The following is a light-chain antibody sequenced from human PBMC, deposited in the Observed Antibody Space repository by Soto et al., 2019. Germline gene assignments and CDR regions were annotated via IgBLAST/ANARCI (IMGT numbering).Light chain of an antibody. Sequence: IQMTQSASTLSASVGDRVTITCRASQSISSWLAWYQQKPGKAPKLLIYDASSLESGVPSRFSGSGSGTEFTLTITSLQPDDFATYYCQQYNSFSLTFGGRTKV. J-gene: IGKJ4*01. CDR2: DAS. CDR3: QQYNSFSLT. CDR1: QSISSW. V-gene: IGKV1-5*01.